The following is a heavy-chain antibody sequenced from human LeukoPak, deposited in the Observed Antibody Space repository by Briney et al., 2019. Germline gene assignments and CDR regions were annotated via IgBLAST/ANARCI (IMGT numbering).Heavy chain of an antibody. Sequence: GGSLRLSCAASGFTFSGYSMNWVRQAPGKGLEWVSSISTSSGYIYYADSLKGRFTISRDNAKNSLYLQMNSLRAEDTAVYYCARDYGGWNSYYFDYWGQGTLVTVSS. D-gene: IGHD6-19*01. CDR2: ISTSSGYI. CDR1: GFTFSGYS. CDR3: ARDYGGWNSYYFDY. J-gene: IGHJ4*02. V-gene: IGHV3-21*01.